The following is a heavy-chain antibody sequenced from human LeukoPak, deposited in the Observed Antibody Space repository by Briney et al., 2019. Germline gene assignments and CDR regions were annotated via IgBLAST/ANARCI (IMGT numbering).Heavy chain of an antibody. D-gene: IGHD2-15*01. CDR1: GFTFSSYS. J-gene: IGHJ4*02. CDR2: ISSSSSTI. V-gene: IGHV3-48*04. Sequence: GGSLRLSCAASGFTFSSYSMNWVRQAPGKGLEWVSYISSSSSTIYYADSVKGRFTISRDNAKNSLYLQMNSLRAEDTAVYYCARSLVSSSPWWFDYWGQGTLVTVCS. CDR3: ARSLVSSSPWWFDY.